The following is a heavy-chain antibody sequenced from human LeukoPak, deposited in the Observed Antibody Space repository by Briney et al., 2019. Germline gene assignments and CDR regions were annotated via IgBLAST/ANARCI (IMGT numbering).Heavy chain of an antibody. CDR1: GFTFSSYG. V-gene: IGHV3-33*01. J-gene: IGHJ5*02. D-gene: IGHD2-2*01. Sequence: GRSLRLSCAASGFTFSSYGMHWVRLAPGKGLEWVAVIWYDGSNKYYADSVKGRFTISRDNSKNTLYLQMNSLRAEDTAVYYCARERGDCSSTSCYAHWFDPWGQGTLVTVSS. CDR3: ARERGDCSSTSCYAHWFDP. CDR2: IWYDGSNK.